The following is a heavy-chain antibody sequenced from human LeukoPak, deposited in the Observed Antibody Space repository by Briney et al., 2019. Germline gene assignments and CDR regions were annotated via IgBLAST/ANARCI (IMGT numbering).Heavy chain of an antibody. D-gene: IGHD1-26*01. J-gene: IGHJ4*02. V-gene: IGHV4-4*09. Sequence: PSETLSLTCTVSGGSISSYYWSWIRQPPGKGLEWIGYIYTSGSTNYNPSLKRRVTISVDTSKNQFSLKLSSVTAADTAVYYCARGDEWSYYIDYWGQGTLVTVSS. CDR2: IYTSGST. CDR1: GGSISSYY. CDR3: ARGDEWSYYIDY.